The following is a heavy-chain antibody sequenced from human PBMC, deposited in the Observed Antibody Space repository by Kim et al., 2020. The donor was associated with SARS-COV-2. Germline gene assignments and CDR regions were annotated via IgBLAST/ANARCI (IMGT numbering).Heavy chain of an antibody. CDR2: ISGSGDRT. CDR3: TKEASGAN. J-gene: IGHJ4*02. V-gene: IGHV3-23*01. D-gene: IGHD3-10*01. Sequence: GSLRLSCAASGFTFASYAMSWVRQAPGKGLEWVSGISGSGDRTYYADAVKGRFTISRDNSRNTLYAQMNSLRAEDTALYYCTKEASGANWGQGTLVTVSS. CDR1: GFTFASYA.